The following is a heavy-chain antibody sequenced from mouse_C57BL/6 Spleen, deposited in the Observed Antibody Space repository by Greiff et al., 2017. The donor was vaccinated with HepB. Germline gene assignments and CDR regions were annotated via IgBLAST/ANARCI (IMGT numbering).Heavy chain of an antibody. V-gene: IGHV5-4*01. J-gene: IGHJ3*01. D-gene: IGHD2-4*01. Sequence: EVQRVESGGGLVKPGGSLKLSCAASGFTFSSYAMSWVRQTPEKRLEWVATLSDGGSYTYYPDNVKGRFTISRDNAKNNLYLQMSHLKSEDTAMYYCAREDYDYAYWGQGTLVTVSA. CDR3: AREDYDYAY. CDR2: LSDGGSYT. CDR1: GFTFSSYA.